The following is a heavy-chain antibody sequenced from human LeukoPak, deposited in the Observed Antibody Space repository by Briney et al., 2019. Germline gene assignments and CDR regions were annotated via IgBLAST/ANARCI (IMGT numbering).Heavy chain of an antibody. CDR3: ARGTQSSGVAFDI. CDR2: IYSGGST. D-gene: IGHD3-10*01. V-gene: IGHV3-66*01. Sequence: GGSLRLSCAASGLTVNSNYMSWVRQAPGKGLEWVSVIYSGGSTYYADSVKGRFTISRDNSKNTLYLQMNSLRAEDTAVYYCARGTQSSGVAFDIWGQGTMVTGSS. J-gene: IGHJ3*02. CDR1: GLTVNSNY.